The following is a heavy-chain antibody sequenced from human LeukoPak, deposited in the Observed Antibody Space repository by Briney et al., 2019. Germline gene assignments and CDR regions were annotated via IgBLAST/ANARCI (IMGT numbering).Heavy chain of an antibody. CDR1: GFTFSSYS. CDR3: AREVVHDSSGYYDAFDI. V-gene: IGHV3-48*04. D-gene: IGHD3-22*01. Sequence: PGGSLRLSCAASGFTFSSYSMNWVRQAPGTGREGVSYISSSSSTIYYADSVKGRFTISRDNAKNSLSLQMNSLRAEDTAVYYCAREVVHDSSGYYDAFDIWGRGTMVTVSS. CDR2: ISSSSSTI. J-gene: IGHJ3*02.